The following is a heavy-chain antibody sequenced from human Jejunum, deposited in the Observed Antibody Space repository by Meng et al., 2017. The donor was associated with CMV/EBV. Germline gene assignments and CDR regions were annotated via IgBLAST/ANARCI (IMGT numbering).Heavy chain of an antibody. D-gene: IGHD1-26*01. CDR3: AHFVGGYYPSRPDY. V-gene: IGHV2-5*02. J-gene: IGHJ4*02. CDR2: IYRGDDK. Sequence: ITLKGPGPTVVKPTQTLTLTCSFSGFSPSTSGEGVGWIRPPPGKALEWLALIYRGDDKRYSPSLNSRLTIAKDTSKNEVVLTLTNMGPIDTGTYYCAHFVGGYYPSRPDYWGQGTLVTVSS. CDR1: GFSPSTSGEG.